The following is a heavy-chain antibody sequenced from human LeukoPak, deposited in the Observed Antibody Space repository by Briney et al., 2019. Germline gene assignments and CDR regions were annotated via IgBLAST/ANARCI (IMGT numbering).Heavy chain of an antibody. Sequence: GGSLRLSCAASGFTFSTYWMSWVRQAPGKGLEWVANIDQDGSEKYYVDSVKGRFTISRDNAKNSLSLQMNSLRAEDTAVYYCARARYLDWLPYYFDSWGQGSLVTVSS. CDR3: ARARYLDWLPYYFDS. V-gene: IGHV3-7*01. CDR1: GFTFSTYW. D-gene: IGHD3-9*01. J-gene: IGHJ4*02. CDR2: IDQDGSEK.